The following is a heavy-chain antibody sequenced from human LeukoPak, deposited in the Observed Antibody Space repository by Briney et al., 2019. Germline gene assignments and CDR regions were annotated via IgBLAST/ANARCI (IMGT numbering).Heavy chain of an antibody. CDR1: GDSVSSNSAA. CDR3: ARDKRGDFWSGYPSYYMDV. V-gene: IGHV6-1*01. Sequence: SQTLSLTCAISGDSVSSNSAAWNWIRQSPSRGLEWLGRTYYRSKWYNDYAVSVKSRITINPDTSKNQFSLQLNSVTPEDTAVYYCARDKRGDFWSGYPSYYMDVWGKGTTVTVPS. J-gene: IGHJ6*03. CDR2: TYYRSKWYN. D-gene: IGHD3-3*01.